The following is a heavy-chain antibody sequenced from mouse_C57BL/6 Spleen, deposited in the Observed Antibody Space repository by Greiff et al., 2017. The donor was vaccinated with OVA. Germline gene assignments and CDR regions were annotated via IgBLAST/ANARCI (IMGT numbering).Heavy chain of an antibody. J-gene: IGHJ1*03. CDR3: APSYGSSYGYFDV. D-gene: IGHD1-1*01. V-gene: IGHV1-52*01. CDR2: IDPSDSET. CDR1: GYTFTSYW. Sequence: VQLQQPGAELVRPGSSVKLSCKASGYTFTSYWMHWVKQRPIQGLEWIGNIDPSDSETHYNQKFKDKATLTVDKSSSTAYMQLSSLTSEDSAVYYCAPSYGSSYGYFDVWGTGTTVTVSS.